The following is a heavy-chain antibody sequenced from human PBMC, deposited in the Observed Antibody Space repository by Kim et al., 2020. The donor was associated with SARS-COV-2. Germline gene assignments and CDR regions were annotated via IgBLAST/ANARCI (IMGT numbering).Heavy chain of an antibody. CDR3: ARRGSGNYDYSDY. J-gene: IGHJ4*02. D-gene: IGHD1-26*01. CDR2: IFPGGSDI. V-gene: IGHV5-51*01. Sequence: GESLKISCEGSGYTFTHYWIGWVRQMPGKGLEWMGIIFPGGSDIRYSPSFQGQVTISVDKSVSTAYLRWSSLRASDTAMYYCARRGSGNYDYSDYWGKGTLVTVSS. CDR1: GYTFTHYW.